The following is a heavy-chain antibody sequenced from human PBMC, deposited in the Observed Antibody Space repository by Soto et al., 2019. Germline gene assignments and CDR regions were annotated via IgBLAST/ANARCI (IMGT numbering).Heavy chain of an antibody. J-gene: IGHJ5*02. CDR3: ARHRIATNNYKWFDP. Sequence: SETLSLTCSVSGAALNSGNYYWSWIRQVPGKGLEWIGHIYVTGAVDYNPSLRDRITISQDTSERQFSLSLRLVTAADTAVYYCARHRIATNNYKWFDPWGQGTLVTVSS. CDR2: IYVTGAV. CDR1: GAALNSGNYY. D-gene: IGHD2-21*01. V-gene: IGHV4-31*03.